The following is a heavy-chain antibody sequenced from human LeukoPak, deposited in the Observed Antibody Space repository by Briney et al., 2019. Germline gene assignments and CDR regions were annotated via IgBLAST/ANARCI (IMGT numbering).Heavy chain of an antibody. CDR3: TKTGCSGANCYSNY. J-gene: IGHJ4*02. CDR1: GFNFVDYT. D-gene: IGHD2-15*01. CDR2: IKSKAYGGTA. Sequence: PGGSLRLSCTASGFNFVDYTMSWFRQAPGKGLEWVGFIKSKAYGGTAEYAASVKGRFTISRDDSASTAYLQMDSLRVEDTAVFFCTKTGCSGANCYSNYWARGTLVTVSS. V-gene: IGHV3-49*03.